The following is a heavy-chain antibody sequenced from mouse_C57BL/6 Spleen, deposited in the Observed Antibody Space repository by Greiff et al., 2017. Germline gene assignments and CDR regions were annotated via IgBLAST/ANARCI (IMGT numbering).Heavy chain of an antibody. V-gene: IGHV1-39*01. Sequence: VQLQQSGPELVKPGASVKISCKASGYSFTDYTMNWVKQSNGKSLEWIGVINPNYGTTSYNQKFKGKATLTVDQSSSTAYMQLNSLTSEDSAGYDGERRSGTEYYYAMDDWGQGTSVTVSS. J-gene: IGHJ4*01. CDR2: INPNYGTT. CDR1: GYSFTDYT. CDR3: ERRSGTEYYYAMDD. D-gene: IGHD1-3*01.